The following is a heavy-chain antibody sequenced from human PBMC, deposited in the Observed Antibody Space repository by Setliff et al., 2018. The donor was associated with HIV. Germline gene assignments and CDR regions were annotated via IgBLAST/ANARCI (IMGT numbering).Heavy chain of an antibody. CDR2: IYYSGST. CDR1: GGSISSSSYY. Sequence: SETLSLTCTVSGGSISSSSYYWGWIRQPPGKGLEWIGSIYYSGSTYYNPSLKSRVTISVDTSKNQFSLKLSSVTAADTAVYYCARDYCGGDCYFPYYYYYMDVWGKGTTVTVSS. V-gene: IGHV4-39*07. J-gene: IGHJ6*03. D-gene: IGHD2-21*02. CDR3: ARDYCGGDCYFPYYYYYMDV.